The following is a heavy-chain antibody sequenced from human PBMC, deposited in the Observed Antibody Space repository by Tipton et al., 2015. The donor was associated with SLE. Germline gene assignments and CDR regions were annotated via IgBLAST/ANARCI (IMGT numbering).Heavy chain of an antibody. CDR3: ARGSDGEYVRYFDV. CDR2: FYYTGTT. Sequence: TLSLTCTVSGGSIRSSFWSWIRRSPGKGLEWIGYFYYTGTTNYNPSLNSRVRISVDTSPNRVSLRLKSVSAADTAVYYCARGSDGEYVRYFDVWGPGTLVTVSS. J-gene: IGHJ2*01. V-gene: IGHV4-59*12. CDR1: GGSIRSSF. D-gene: IGHD4-17*01.